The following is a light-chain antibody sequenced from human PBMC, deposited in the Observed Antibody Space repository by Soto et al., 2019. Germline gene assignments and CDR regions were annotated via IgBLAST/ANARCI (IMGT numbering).Light chain of an antibody. CDR2: AAS. CDR1: ESVGSN. V-gene: IGKV3-15*01. CDR3: QQRSNWPPT. J-gene: IGKJ5*01. Sequence: EIVMTQSPVILSVSPGQGVTLSCRASESVGSNLAWHQQKVGQAPRLVIYAASTRATGIPDRFSGSGSGTEFTLTISSLEPEDFAVYYCQQRSNWPPTFGQGTRLEIK.